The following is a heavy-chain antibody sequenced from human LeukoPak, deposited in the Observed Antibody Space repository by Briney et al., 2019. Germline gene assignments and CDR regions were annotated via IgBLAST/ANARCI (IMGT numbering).Heavy chain of an antibody. Sequence: PGRSLRLSCAAPGFTFDDYAMHWVRQAPGKGLEWVSGISWNSGSIGYADSVKGRFTISRDNAKNSLYLQMNSLRAEDTALYYCAKDDSSGYVYFAGAFDIWGQGTMVTVSS. CDR1: GFTFDDYA. CDR2: ISWNSGSI. J-gene: IGHJ3*02. V-gene: IGHV3-9*01. CDR3: AKDDSSGYVYFAGAFDI. D-gene: IGHD3-22*01.